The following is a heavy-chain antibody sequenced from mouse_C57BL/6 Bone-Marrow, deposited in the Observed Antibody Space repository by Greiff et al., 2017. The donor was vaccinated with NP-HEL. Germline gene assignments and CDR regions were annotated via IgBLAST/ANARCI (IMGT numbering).Heavy chain of an antibody. CDR1: GFSLTSYG. D-gene: IGHD2-1*01. V-gene: IGHV2-5*01. CDR3: ARNVHGNPYAMDY. Sequence: QVQLKESGPGLVQPSQSLSITCTVSGFSLTSYGVHWVRQSPGKGLEWLGVIWRGGSTDYNAAFMSRLSITKDNSKSQVFFKMNSLQADDTAIYYCARNVHGNPYAMDYWGQGTSVTVSS. J-gene: IGHJ4*01. CDR2: IWRGGST.